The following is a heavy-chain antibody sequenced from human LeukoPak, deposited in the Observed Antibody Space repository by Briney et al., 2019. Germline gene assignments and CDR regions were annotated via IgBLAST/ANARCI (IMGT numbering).Heavy chain of an antibody. D-gene: IGHD7-27*01. CDR2: INPNSGGT. J-gene: IGHJ5*02. CDR1: GYTFTGYY. CDR3: ARLTGDRNWFDP. Sequence: ASVKVSCKASGYTFTGYYMHWVRQAPGQGLEWMGGINPNSGGTNYAQKFQGRVTMTRDTSNSTAYMELSRLRSDDTAVYYCARLTGDRNWFDPWGEGTLVTVSS. V-gene: IGHV1-2*02.